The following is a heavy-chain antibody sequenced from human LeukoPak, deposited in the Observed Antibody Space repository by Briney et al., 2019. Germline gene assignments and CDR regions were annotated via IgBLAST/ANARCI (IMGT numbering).Heavy chain of an antibody. CDR1: GFTYSSYG. Sequence: GGSPRLSCAASGFTYSSYGMHWVRQAPGKGLEWVSAISGSGGSTYYADSVKGRFTISRDNSKNTLYLQMNSLRAEDTAVYYCAKDLWYYGSGSHSWGQGALVTVSS. J-gene: IGHJ4*02. CDR2: ISGSGGST. V-gene: IGHV3-23*01. D-gene: IGHD3-10*01. CDR3: AKDLWYYGSGSHS.